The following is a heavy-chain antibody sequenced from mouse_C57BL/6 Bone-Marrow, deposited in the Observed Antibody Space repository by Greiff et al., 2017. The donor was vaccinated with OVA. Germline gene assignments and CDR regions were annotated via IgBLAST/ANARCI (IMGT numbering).Heavy chain of an antibody. CDR2: IYPGSGST. J-gene: IGHJ3*01. V-gene: IGHV1-55*01. D-gene: IGHD2-4*01. Sequence: QVQLQQPGAELVKPGASVKMSCKASGYTFTSYWITWVKQRPGQGLEWIGDIYPGSGSTNYNEKFKSKATLTVDTSSSTAYMQLSSLTSEDSAVYYCARLDYDVGWFAYWGQGTLVTVSA. CDR1: GYTFTSYW. CDR3: ARLDYDVGWFAY.